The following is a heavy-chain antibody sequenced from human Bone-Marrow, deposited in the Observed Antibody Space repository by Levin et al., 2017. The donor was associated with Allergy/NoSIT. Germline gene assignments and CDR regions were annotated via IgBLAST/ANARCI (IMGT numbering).Heavy chain of an antibody. J-gene: IGHJ4*02. Sequence: GGSLRLSCAASGFTFSNAWMSWVRQAPGKGLEWVGRIKSKTDGGTTDYAAPVKGRFTISRDDSKNTLYLQMNSLKTEDTAVYYCTTVTYGEGYYDFWSGYYWVPSYFDYWGQGTLVTVSS. CDR3: TTVTYGEGYYDFWSGYYWVPSYFDY. CDR2: IKSKTDGGTT. CDR1: GFTFSNAW. V-gene: IGHV3-15*01. D-gene: IGHD3-3*01.